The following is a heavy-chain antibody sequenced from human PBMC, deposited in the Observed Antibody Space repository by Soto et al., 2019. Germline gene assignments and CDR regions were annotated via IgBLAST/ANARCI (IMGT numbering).Heavy chain of an antibody. Sequence: GGSLRLSCAASGFTFSSYGMHWVRQAPGKGLEWVAVISYDGSNKYYADSVKGRFTISRDNSKNTLYLQMNSLRAEDTAVYYCAKTEQGGQVFIAMDVWGQGTTVTVSS. CDR1: GFTFSSYG. CDR2: ISYDGSNK. CDR3: AKTEQGGQVFIAMDV. D-gene: IGHD2-15*01. V-gene: IGHV3-30*18. J-gene: IGHJ6*02.